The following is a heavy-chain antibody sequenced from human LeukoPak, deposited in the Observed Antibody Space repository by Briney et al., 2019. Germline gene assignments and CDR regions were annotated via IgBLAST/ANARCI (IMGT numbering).Heavy chain of an antibody. D-gene: IGHD1/OR15-1a*01. J-gene: IGHJ4*02. CDR2: ISYDGSNK. V-gene: IGHV3-30*03. Sequence: GRSLRLSCAASGFTFRSYGMHWVRQAPGKGLEWVAFISYDGSNKYYADSVKGRFTISRDNSKNTLYLQMNSLRAEDTAVYYCARGWNNCVDYWGQGTLVTVSS. CDR1: GFTFRSYG. CDR3: ARGWNNCVDY.